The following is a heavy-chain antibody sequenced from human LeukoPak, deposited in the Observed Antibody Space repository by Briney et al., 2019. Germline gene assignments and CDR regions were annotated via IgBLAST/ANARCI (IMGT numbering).Heavy chain of an antibody. J-gene: IGHJ4*02. Sequence: PSGTLSLTCAVSGGSISSSNWWSWVRQPPGKGLEWIGEIYDSGSTNYNPSLKSRVTISVDKSKNHFSLKLRTVTAADTAVYYCARAYVVVTHSIFDYWGQGTLVTVSS. CDR3: ARAYVVVTHSIFDY. CDR2: IYDSGST. V-gene: IGHV4-4*02. D-gene: IGHD2-21*02. CDR1: GGSISSSNW.